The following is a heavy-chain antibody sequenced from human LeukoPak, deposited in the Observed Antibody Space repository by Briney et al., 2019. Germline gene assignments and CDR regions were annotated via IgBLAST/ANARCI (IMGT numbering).Heavy chain of an antibody. CDR2: IRYDGSNK. V-gene: IGHV3-30*02. D-gene: IGHD7-27*01. Sequence: SGGSLRLSCATSGFTFSSYGMHWVRQAPGKGLEWVTFIRYDGSNKYYADSVKGRFTISRDNSKNTLYLQMNSLRAEDTAVYYCARRSSINWGIDYWAREPWSPSPQ. CDR3: ARRSSINWGIDY. J-gene: IGHJ4*02. CDR1: GFTFSSYG.